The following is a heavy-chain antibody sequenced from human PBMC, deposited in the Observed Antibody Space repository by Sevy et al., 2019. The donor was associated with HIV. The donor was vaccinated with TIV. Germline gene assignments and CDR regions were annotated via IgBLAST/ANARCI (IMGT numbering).Heavy chain of an antibody. Sequence: GGSLRLSCAASGFTFSSYSMNWVRQAPGKGLEWVSYISSSSTIYYADSVKGRFTISRDNAKNSLYLQMNSLRDEDTAVYYCARDPSGGSSWYIYWGQGTLVTVSS. CDR2: ISSSSTI. J-gene: IGHJ4*02. CDR3: ARDPSGGSSWYIY. CDR1: GFTFSSYS. V-gene: IGHV3-48*02. D-gene: IGHD6-13*01.